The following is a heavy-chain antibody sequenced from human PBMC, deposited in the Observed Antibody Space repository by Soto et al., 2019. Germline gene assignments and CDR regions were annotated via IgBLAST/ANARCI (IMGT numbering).Heavy chain of an antibody. CDR1: GFTFSSYG. Sequence: GGSLRLSCAASGFTFSSYGMHWVRQAPGKGLEWVAVIWYDGSNKYYADSVKGRFTISRGNSKNTLYLQMNSLRAEDTAVYYCARLKGSTVAGYFDYWGQGTLVTVSS. CDR3: ARLKGSTVAGYFDY. V-gene: IGHV3-33*01. CDR2: IWYDGSNK. J-gene: IGHJ4*02. D-gene: IGHD6-19*01.